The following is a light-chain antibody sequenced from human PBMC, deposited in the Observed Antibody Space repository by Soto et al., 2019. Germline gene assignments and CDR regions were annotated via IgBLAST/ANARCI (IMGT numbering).Light chain of an antibody. J-gene: IGKJ1*01. CDR2: GAS. V-gene: IGKV3-20*01. CDR3: QQYGSSSWT. Sequence: ETVLTQSPGTLPLSPGERATLSCTATQSVSSSYLAWYQQKPGQAPRLLIYGASSRATGIPPRFSGSGSGTDFTLTISSLEPEDFAVYYCQQYGSSSWTFGQGTKVEIK. CDR1: QSVSSSY.